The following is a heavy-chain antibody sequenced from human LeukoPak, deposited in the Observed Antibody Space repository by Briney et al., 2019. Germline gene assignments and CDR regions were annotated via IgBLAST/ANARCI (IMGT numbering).Heavy chain of an antibody. CDR1: GFTFSSYE. CDR3: ARRDYYYYMDV. Sequence: PGGSLRLSCAASGFTFSSYEMNWVRQAPGKGLEWVSYISSSGSTIYYADSVKGRFTISRDNSKNTLDLQMNSLRAGDTAVYYCARRDYYYYMDVWGQGTTVTVSS. CDR2: ISSSGSTI. J-gene: IGHJ6*03. V-gene: IGHV3-48*03.